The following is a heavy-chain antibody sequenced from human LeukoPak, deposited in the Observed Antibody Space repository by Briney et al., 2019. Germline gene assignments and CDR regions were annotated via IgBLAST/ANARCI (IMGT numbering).Heavy chain of an antibody. J-gene: IGHJ4*02. CDR2: ISYDGSNK. CDR1: GFTFSSYG. CDR3: AKDSIAAAGTPDY. D-gene: IGHD6-13*01. Sequence: GGSLRLSCAASGFTFSSYGMPWVRQAPGKGLEWVAVISYDGSNKYYADSVKGGFTISRDNSKNTLYLQMNSLRAEETAVYYCAKDSIAAAGTPDYWGQGTLVTVSS. V-gene: IGHV3-30*18.